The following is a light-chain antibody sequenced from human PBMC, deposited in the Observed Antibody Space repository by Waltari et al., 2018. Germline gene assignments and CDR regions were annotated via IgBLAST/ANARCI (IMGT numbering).Light chain of an antibody. CDR3: QQLNNYPPWT. CDR2: AAS. Sequence: DIQLTQSPSFLSASVGDRVTITCQASQGIYSYLGWYQQKPGKAPKLLIYAASTLHSGVPSRFSGSGSGTEFTLTISRLQPEDFATYNCQQLNNYPPWTFGQGTKVEIK. V-gene: IGKV1-9*01. J-gene: IGKJ1*01. CDR1: QGIYSY.